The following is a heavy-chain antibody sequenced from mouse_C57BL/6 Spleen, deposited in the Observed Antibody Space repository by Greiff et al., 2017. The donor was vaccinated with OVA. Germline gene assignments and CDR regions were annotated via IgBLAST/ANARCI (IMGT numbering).Heavy chain of an antibody. V-gene: IGHV1-85*01. D-gene: IGHD1-1*01. CDR1: GNTFTSYD. CDR2: IYPRDGST. J-gene: IGHJ1*03. Sequence: VQLQQSGPELVKPGASVKLSCKASGNTFTSYDINWVKQRPGQGLEWIGWIYPRDGSTKYNEKFKGKATLTVDTSSSTAYMELHSLTSEDSAVYFCARSRGYYGSSPWYFDVWGTGTTVTVSS. CDR3: ARSRGYYGSSPWYFDV.